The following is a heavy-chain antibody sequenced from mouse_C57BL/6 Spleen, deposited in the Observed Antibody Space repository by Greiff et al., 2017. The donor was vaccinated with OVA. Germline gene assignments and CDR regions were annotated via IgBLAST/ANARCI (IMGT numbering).Heavy chain of an antibody. CDR3: HYCYGSNAMDY. V-gene: IGHV1-82*01. J-gene: IGHJ4*01. Sequence: QVQLQQSGPELVKPGASVKISCKASGYAFSSSWMNWVKQRPGQGLEWIGRIYPGDGDTNYNEKFKGKATLTADKSSSTAYMQLSSLTSEDSAVFYCHYCYGSNAMDYWGQGTSVTVSS. CDR1: GYAFSSSW. CDR2: IYPGDGDT. D-gene: IGHD1-1*01.